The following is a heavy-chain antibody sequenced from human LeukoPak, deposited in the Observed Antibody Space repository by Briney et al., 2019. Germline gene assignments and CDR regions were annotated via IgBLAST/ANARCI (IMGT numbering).Heavy chain of an antibody. CDR3: ATERNWVFDY. Sequence: GGSLRLSCAASGFTFSSYEMNWVRQAPGKGLDGVAYIRTRRITIYYADSVKCQVTTSSDNSNKTLYLILNSPRAEATAVYYCATERNWVFDYWGEGTLVTVSS. D-gene: IGHD7-27*01. V-gene: IGHV3-48*03. CDR1: GFTFSSYE. CDR2: IRTRRITI. J-gene: IGHJ4*02.